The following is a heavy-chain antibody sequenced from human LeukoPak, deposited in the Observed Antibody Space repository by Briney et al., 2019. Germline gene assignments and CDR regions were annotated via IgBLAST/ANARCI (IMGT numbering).Heavy chain of an antibody. Sequence: ASVKVSCKASGYTFTGYYMHWVRQAPGQGLEWMGWINPNSGGTNYAQKFQGRVTMTRDTSISTAYMELSRLRSDVTAVYYCARVVPYCSSTSCSRGGYYYYYYMDVWGKGTTVTVSS. CDR2: INPNSGGT. CDR1: GYTFTGYY. V-gene: IGHV1-2*02. CDR3: ARVVPYCSSTSCSRGGYYYYYYMDV. J-gene: IGHJ6*03. D-gene: IGHD2-2*01.